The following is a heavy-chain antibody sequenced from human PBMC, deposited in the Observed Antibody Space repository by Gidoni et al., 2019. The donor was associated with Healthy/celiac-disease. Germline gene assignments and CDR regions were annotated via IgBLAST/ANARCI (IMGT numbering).Heavy chain of an antibody. J-gene: IGHJ6*02. CDR2: IDPSDSYT. Sequence: EVQLVQSGAEVKKPGASLRISCKGSGYSFTSYWLSRVRQMPGKGLEWMGRIDPSDSYTNYSPSFQGHVTISADKSISTAYLQWSSLKASDTAMYYCARSGIAVAGTGLDYYYGMDVWGQGTTVTVSS. D-gene: IGHD6-19*01. CDR1: GYSFTSYW. V-gene: IGHV5-10-1*03. CDR3: ARSGIAVAGTGLDYYYGMDV.